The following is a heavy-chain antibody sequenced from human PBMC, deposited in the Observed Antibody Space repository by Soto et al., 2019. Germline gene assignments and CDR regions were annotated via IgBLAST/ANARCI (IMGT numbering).Heavy chain of an antibody. D-gene: IGHD5-12*01. CDR2: ISYDGKNK. Sequence: QVQLVESGGGVVQPGGSLRLSCTSSGLTFRRDGMLWVRQAPGEGLEWVSVISYDGKNKYYADSVKGRFTISRDNSKNMLFLQMNSLRIEDTAVYYCAGGYDWGDYWVQGTLVTVSS. V-gene: IGHV3-30*03. J-gene: IGHJ4*02. CDR1: GLTFRRDG. CDR3: AGGYDWGDY.